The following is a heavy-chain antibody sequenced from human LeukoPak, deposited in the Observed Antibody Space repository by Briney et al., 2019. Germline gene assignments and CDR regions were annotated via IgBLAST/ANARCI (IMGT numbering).Heavy chain of an antibody. V-gene: IGHV3-53*01. J-gene: IGHJ6*02. D-gene: IGHD5-12*01. CDR1: GFTFSSYW. CDR3: ARERSVARYSGYAQLPYYYGMDV. Sequence: PGGSLRLSCAASGFTFSSYWMHWARQAPGKGLEWVSVIYSGGSTYYADSVKGRFTISRDNSKNTLYLQMNSLRAEDTAVYYCARERSVARYSGYAQLPYYYGMDVWGQGTTVTVSS. CDR2: IYSGGST.